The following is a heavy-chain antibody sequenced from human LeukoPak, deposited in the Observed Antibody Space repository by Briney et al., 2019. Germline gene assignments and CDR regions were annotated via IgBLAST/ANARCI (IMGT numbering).Heavy chain of an antibody. V-gene: IGHV3-21*01. CDR3: TSRYCTTTNCYSFDN. Sequence: GTSLRLSCAASGLSFSSHNMNWVRQAPGKGLEWVSSISNGGRYLYYADSVKGRFSISRDNAKNSLYLQMNSLRVEDTAVYYCTSRYCTTTNCYSFDNWGQGTLVTVSS. CDR1: GLSFSSHN. J-gene: IGHJ3*02. D-gene: IGHD2-2*01. CDR2: ISNGGRYL.